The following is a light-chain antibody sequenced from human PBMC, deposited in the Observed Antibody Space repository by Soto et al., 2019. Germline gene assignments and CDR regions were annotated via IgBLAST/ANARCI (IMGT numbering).Light chain of an antibody. CDR1: QSVSSN. Sequence: EIVMTQSPATLSVSPGERATLSCRASQSVSSNLAWYQQKPGQDPRLLIYGASTRATGIPARFSGSGSGAEFTLTISSLQSEDFAVYYCQQYNNWTRTFGQGTKVEIK. V-gene: IGKV3-15*01. CDR3: QQYNNWTRT. CDR2: GAS. J-gene: IGKJ1*01.